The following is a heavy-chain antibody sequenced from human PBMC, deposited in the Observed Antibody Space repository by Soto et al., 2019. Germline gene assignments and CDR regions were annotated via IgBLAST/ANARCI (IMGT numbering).Heavy chain of an antibody. CDR3: ARALCSETDEL. CDR1: GFTFSRFW. D-gene: IGHD6-19*01. CDR2: IKQNGSEK. V-gene: IGHV3-7*01. Sequence: VQLVESGGGLVQPGGSRRLSFAASGFTFSRFWMSWFRQAPGKGLEWVANIKQNGSEKYYVDSVKGRFTISRDNAKNSLYLQMNSLRAEDTAVYYCARALCSETDELWGQGTLVTVSS. J-gene: IGHJ4*02.